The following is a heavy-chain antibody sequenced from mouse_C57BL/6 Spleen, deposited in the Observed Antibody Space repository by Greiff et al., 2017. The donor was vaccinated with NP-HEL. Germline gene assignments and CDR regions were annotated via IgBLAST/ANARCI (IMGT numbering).Heavy chain of an antibody. CDR3: ARRGTGTRYFDV. Sequence: QVQLQQPGAELVRPGSSVKLSCKASGYTFTSYWMDWVKQRPGQGLEWIGNIYPSDSETHYNQKFKDKATLTVAKSSSTAYMQLSSLTSEDSAVYYCARRGTGTRYFDVWGTGTTVTVSS. CDR1: GYTFTSYW. CDR2: IYPSDSET. D-gene: IGHD4-1*01. V-gene: IGHV1-61*01. J-gene: IGHJ1*03.